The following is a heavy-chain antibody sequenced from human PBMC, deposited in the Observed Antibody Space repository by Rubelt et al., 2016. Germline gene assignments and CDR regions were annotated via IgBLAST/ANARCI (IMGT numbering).Heavy chain of an antibody. CDR3: ARHDHDILTGYYPFFDY. J-gene: IGHJ4*02. CDR2: IYYSGST. D-gene: IGHD3-9*01. CDR1: GYSISSGYY. Sequence: QVQLQESGPGLVKPSETLSLTCTVSGYSISSGYYWGWIRQPPGKGLEWIGSIYYSGSTYYNPSLKRRVTISVDASKIQFSLKLSSVTAADTAVYYCARHDHDILTGYYPFFDYWGQGTLVTVSS. V-gene: IGHV4-38-2*02.